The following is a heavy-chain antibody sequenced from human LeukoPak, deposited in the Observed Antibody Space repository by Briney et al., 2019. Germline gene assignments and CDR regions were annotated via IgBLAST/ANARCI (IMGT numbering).Heavy chain of an antibody. J-gene: IGHJ4*02. D-gene: IGHD5-12*01. CDR3: ASGRGYDRTVGY. V-gene: IGHV4-34*01. CDR1: GGSFSGYY. Sequence: SETLSLTCAVYGGSFSGYYWSWIRQPPGKGLEWIGEINHSGSTNYNPSLKSRVTISVDTSKNQSSLKLSSVTAADTAVYYCASGRGYDRTVGYWGQGTLVTVSS. CDR2: INHSGST.